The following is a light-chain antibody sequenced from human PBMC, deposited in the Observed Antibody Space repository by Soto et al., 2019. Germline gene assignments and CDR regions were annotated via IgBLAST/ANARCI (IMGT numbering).Light chain of an antibody. CDR1: QSVGSY. Sequence: EIVWVRSRATLCVSRGERATLSCWASQSVGSYLAWYQHKPGQAPRLLISDASNRATGIPDRFSGSGSGTDFTLIISRLESEDFAVYYCQQYGSSPWTFGQGTKVDIK. V-gene: IGKV3-20*01. CDR3: QQYGSSPWT. J-gene: IGKJ1*01. CDR2: DAS.